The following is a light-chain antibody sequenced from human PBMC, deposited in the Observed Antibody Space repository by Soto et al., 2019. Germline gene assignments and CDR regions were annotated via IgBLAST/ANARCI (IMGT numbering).Light chain of an antibody. CDR2: GAY. CDR1: QTVDTY. J-gene: IGKJ5*01. V-gene: IGKV3-20*01. CDR3: QHYASSPIT. Sequence: EILLTQSPDTLSLSPGATAVLSCRASQTVDTYLAWYQLQPGQRPRLLIFGAYSRALGIPDRFSGSGSGTHFTLTIHRLEPEDFAVYFCQHYASSPITFGQGTRLEIK.